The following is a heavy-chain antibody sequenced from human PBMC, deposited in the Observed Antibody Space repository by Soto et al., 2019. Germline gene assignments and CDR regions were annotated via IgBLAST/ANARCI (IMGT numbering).Heavy chain of an antibody. CDR2: ISSSSSTI. CDR1: GFTFSSYS. CDR3: ARTYYDILTGFSFYY. V-gene: IGHV3-48*01. J-gene: IGHJ4*02. Sequence: EVQLVESGGGLVQPGGSLRLSCAASGFTFSSYSMNWGRQAPGKGLEWVSYISSSSSTIYYADSVKGRFTISSDHAKNSLYLQMNSLRAEDTAVYYCARTYYDILTGFSFYYWGQGTLVTVSS. D-gene: IGHD3-9*01.